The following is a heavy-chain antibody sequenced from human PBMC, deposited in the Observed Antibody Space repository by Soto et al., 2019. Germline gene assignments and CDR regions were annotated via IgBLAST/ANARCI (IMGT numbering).Heavy chain of an antibody. CDR1: GYTFTSYY. D-gene: IGHD3-3*01. J-gene: IGHJ6*02. V-gene: IGHV1-8*02. CDR3: ARGSHRRITIFGVVNGRGMDV. CDR2: INPNSGNT. Sequence: GPSVKVSCKASGYTFTSYYMNWVRQAPGQGLEWLGIINPNSGNTGYAQKFQGRVTMTRNTSISTAYMELSSLRSEDTAVYYCARGSHRRITIFGVVNGRGMDVWGQGTTVTVSS.